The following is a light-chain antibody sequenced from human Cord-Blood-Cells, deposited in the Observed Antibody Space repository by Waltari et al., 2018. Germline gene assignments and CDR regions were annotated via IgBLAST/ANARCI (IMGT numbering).Light chain of an antibody. CDR2: EDS. J-gene: IGLJ3*02. CDR3: YSTDSSGNHRGV. CDR1: ALPKKY. Sequence: SYDLPQPPWGSFPPGQRAGIPCPGEALPKKYAFWYQQKSGQAPVLVIYEDSKRPSGIPERFSGSSSGTMATLTISGAQVEDEADYYCYSTDSSGNHRGVFGGGTKLTVL. V-gene: IGLV3-10*01.